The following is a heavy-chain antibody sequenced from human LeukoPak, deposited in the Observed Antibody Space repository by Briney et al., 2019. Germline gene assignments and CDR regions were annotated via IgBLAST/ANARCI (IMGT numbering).Heavy chain of an antibody. CDR2: INYSGFT. CDR3: ARTDTAMATSRDDAFDI. D-gene: IGHD5-18*01. CDR1: GGSISSGGYY. J-gene: IGHJ3*02. V-gene: IGHV4-39*01. Sequence: SETLSLTCTVSGGSISSGGYYWGWIRQSPGKGLEWIGHINYSGFTYYSPPLKSRVTLSVDTSKNQVSLKLSSVTAADTATYYCARTDTAMATSRDDAFDIWGQGTMVTVSS.